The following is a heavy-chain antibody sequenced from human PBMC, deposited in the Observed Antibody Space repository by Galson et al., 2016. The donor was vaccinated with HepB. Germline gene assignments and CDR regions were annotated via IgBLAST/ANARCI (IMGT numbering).Heavy chain of an antibody. V-gene: IGHV1-24*01. CDR3: ATGVGYSFDY. CDR2: FDPEDDKA. Sequence: SVKVSCKVSGYTLTDLSIHWVRQAPGKGLEWMGSFDPEDDKAIYAQKFQGRVTVTEDTSTETAYMELSSLGSEDTAVYYCATGVGYSFDYWGQGTLVTV. J-gene: IGHJ4*02. D-gene: IGHD5-18*01. CDR1: GYTLTDLS.